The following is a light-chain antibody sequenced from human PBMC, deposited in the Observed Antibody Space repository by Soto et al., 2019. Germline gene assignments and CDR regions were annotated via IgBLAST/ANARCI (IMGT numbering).Light chain of an antibody. V-gene: IGKV3-20*01. CDR1: ESVSSN. CDR3: QQYGSSPPT. CDR2: GAS. J-gene: IGKJ1*01. Sequence: THSPASLSVSPWERATLSCRASESVSSNLAWYQQKPGQGPRLLIYGASSRATGIPNRFSGSGSGTDFTLTISRLEPEDFAVYYCQQYGSSPPTFGQGTKVDIK.